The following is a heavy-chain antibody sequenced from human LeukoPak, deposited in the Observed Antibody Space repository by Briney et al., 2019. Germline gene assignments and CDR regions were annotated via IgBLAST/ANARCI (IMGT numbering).Heavy chain of an antibody. J-gene: IGHJ5*02. Sequence: GESLKISCKGSGYSFTNYWIGWVRQMPGKGLECMGVIYPGDSDTRYSPSFQGQVTISVDRSISTAYLQWSSLKASDTAMYYCARLPYCGGDCYPNWFDPWGQGTLVTVSS. CDR2: IYPGDSDT. D-gene: IGHD2-21*02. CDR3: ARLPYCGGDCYPNWFDP. CDR1: GYSFTNYW. V-gene: IGHV5-51*01.